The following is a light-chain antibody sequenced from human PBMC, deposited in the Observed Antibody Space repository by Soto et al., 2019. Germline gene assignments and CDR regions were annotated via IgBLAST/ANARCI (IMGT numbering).Light chain of an antibody. J-gene: IGKJ1*01. CDR3: QQYGSSPWT. V-gene: IGKV3-20*01. Sequence: EIVLTQSPGTLSLSPGERATLSCRASQSVTSTHLAWYQQTPGQAPRLLIYGASSRATGIPDRFSGSGSGTGFTLTISRLEPEDLAVYYCQQYGSSPWTFGQGTKVEIK. CDR2: GAS. CDR1: QSVTSTH.